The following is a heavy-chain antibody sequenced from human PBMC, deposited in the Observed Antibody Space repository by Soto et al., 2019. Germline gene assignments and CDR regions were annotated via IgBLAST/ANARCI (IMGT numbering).Heavy chain of an antibody. D-gene: IGHD1-1*01. CDR3: ANSRNAHYYYMDV. CDR1: GFTFSSYA. Sequence: GGSLRLSCAASGFTFSSYAMSWVRQAPGKGLEWVSAISGSGGSTYYADSVKGRFTISRDNSKNTLYLQMNSLRAEDTAVYYCANSRNAHYYYMDVWGKGTTVTVSS. CDR2: ISGSGGST. V-gene: IGHV3-23*01. J-gene: IGHJ6*03.